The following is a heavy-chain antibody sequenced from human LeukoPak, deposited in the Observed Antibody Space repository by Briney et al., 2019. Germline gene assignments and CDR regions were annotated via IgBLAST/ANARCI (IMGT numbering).Heavy chain of an antibody. CDR2: ISGSGNRT. J-gene: IGHJ4*02. CDR1: GFTFSSYA. Sequence: PGGSLRLSCAASGFTFSSYAMSWVRQAPGKGLEWVSSISGSGNRTYYADSVKGRWTISRDNSRNTLYLEMNSLRPEDTAIYYCAKPRTTSLGWAQFDYWGQGSLVTVSS. D-gene: IGHD1-14*01. V-gene: IGHV3-23*01. CDR3: AKPRTTSLGWAQFDY.